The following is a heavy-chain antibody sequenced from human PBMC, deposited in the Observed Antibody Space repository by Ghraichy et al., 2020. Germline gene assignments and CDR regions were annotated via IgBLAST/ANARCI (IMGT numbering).Heavy chain of an antibody. J-gene: IGHJ6*02. CDR3: ARSSSIAAPDYYYYGMDV. V-gene: IGHV3-48*02. CDR1: GFTSSTYA. D-gene: IGHD6-6*01. CDR2: ISSSSSTV. Sequence: GGSLRLSCAASGFTSSTYAMNWVRQAPGKGLEWVSYISSSSSTVYYADSVKGRFTISRDNANAKNSLYLQMNSLRDEDTAVYYCARSSSIAAPDYYYYGMDVWGQGTTVTVSS.